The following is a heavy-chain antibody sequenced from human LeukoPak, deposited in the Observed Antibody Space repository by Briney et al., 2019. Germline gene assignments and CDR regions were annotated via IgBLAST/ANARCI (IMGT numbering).Heavy chain of an antibody. V-gene: IGHV4-59*01. D-gene: IGHD3-22*01. J-gene: IGHJ4*02. CDR3: ARNYYDSSGLAD. CDR1: GGSISSYY. Sequence: PSETLSLTCTVSGGSISSYYWSWIRQPPGKGLEWIGYIYYSGSTNYNPSLKSRVTISVDTSKNQFSLKLSSVTAADTAVYYCARNYYDSSGLADWGQGTLVTVSS. CDR2: IYYSGST.